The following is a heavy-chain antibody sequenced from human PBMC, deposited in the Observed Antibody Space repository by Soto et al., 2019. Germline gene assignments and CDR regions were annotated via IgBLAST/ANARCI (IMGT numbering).Heavy chain of an antibody. CDR1: GGSISRSPYY. CDR3: SSRAPEGFDP. CDR2: MSYTGST. Sequence: SETLSLTCNVSGGSISRSPYYWAWIRQPPGKGLEWIGSMSYTGSTYYNPSLKSRVTISIDTPKHQLSLKLTSVTAVDAAVYYCSSRAPEGFDPWGQGTLVTVSS. V-gene: IGHV4-39*01. J-gene: IGHJ5*02.